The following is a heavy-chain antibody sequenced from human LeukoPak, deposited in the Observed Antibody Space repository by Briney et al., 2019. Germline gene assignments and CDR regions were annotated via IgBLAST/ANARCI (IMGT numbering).Heavy chain of an antibody. V-gene: IGHV1-24*01. Sequence: ASVKVSCKASGGTFSSYAISWVRQAPGKGLEWMGGFDPEDGETIYAQKFQGRVTMTEDTSTDTAYMELSSLRSEDTAVYYCARWADYYGSGSYSFDYWGQGTLVTVSS. CDR3: ARWADYYGSGSYSFDY. D-gene: IGHD3-10*01. J-gene: IGHJ4*02. CDR2: FDPEDGET. CDR1: GGTFSSYA.